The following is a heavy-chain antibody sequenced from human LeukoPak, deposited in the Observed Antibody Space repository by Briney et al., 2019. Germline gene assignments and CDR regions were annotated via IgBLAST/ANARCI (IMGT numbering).Heavy chain of an antibody. J-gene: IGHJ4*02. D-gene: IGHD3-22*01. CDR3: ASPYYYDSSGQYYFDY. Sequence: SETLSLTCTVSGGSISSSSYYWGWIRQPPGKGLEWIGSIYYGGSTYYNPSLKSRVTISVDTSKNQFSLKLSSVTAADTAVYYCASPYYYDSSGQYYFDYWGQGTLVTVSS. CDR1: GGSISSSSYY. CDR2: IYYGGST. V-gene: IGHV4-39*01.